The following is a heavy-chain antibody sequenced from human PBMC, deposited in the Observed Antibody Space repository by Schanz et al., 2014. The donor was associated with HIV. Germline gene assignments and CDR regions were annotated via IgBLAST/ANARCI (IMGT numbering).Heavy chain of an antibody. V-gene: IGHV3-33*05. CDR1: GFTFRRHG. CDR2: ISYDGSNT. J-gene: IGHJ6*02. D-gene: IGHD3-16*01. Sequence: QLQLVESGGGVVQPGRSQRLSCAASGFTFRRHGMHWVRQAPGKGLEWLAFISYDGSNTDYADSVKGRFTISRDKAKNSLYLQMNSLRDEDTAVYYCARVWADYGMDVWGQGTTVTVSS. CDR3: ARVWADYGMDV.